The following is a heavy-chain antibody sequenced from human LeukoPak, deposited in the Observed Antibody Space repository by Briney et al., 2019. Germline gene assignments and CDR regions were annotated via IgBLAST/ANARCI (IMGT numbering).Heavy chain of an antibody. J-gene: IGHJ6*03. D-gene: IGHD3-3*01. V-gene: IGHV4-34*01. CDR2: INHSGST. CDR1: GGSFSGYY. Sequence: SETLSLTCAVYGGSFSGYYWSWIRQPPGKGLEWIGEINHSGSTNYNPSLKSRVTISVDTSKNQFSLKLSSVTAADTAVYYCVRGGTTIFGVVIIGHYMDVWGKGTTVTVSS. CDR3: VRGGTTIFGVVIIGHYMDV.